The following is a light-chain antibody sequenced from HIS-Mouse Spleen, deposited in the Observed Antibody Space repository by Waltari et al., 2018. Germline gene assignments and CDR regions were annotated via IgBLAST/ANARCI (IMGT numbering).Light chain of an antibody. Sequence: DIVMTQSPLSLPVTPGEPASISCRPIQSLLHSNGYNYLDWYLQKRGQSPQLLIYLGSNRASGVPDRFSGSGSGTDFTLKISRVEAEDVGVYYCMQALQTPFTFGPGTKVDIK. CDR1: QSLLHSNGYNY. V-gene: IGKV2-28*01. J-gene: IGKJ3*01. CDR2: LGS. CDR3: MQALQTPFT.